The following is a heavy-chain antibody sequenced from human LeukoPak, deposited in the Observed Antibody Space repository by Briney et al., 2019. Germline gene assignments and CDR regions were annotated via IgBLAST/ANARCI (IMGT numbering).Heavy chain of an antibody. Sequence: PSETLSLTCAVFGGSFSGYYWSWIRQPPGKGLEWIGEINHSGSTNYNPSLKSRVTISVDTSKNQFSLKLSSVTAADTAVYYCARDRYSYDSSGYYRPGYYYYGMDVWGQGTTVTVSS. J-gene: IGHJ6*02. D-gene: IGHD3-22*01. CDR2: INHSGST. CDR3: ARDRYSYDSSGYYRPGYYYYGMDV. V-gene: IGHV4-34*01. CDR1: GGSFSGYY.